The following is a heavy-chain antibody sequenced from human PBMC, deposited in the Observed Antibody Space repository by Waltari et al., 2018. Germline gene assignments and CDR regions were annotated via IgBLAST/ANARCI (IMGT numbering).Heavy chain of an antibody. J-gene: IGHJ6*02. D-gene: IGHD2-21*01. CDR1: GFSLSTSGVG. CDR2: IYWNDDK. V-gene: IGHV2-5*01. Sequence: QITLKESGPTLVKPTQTLTLTCPFSGFSLSTSGVGVGWIRQPPGKALEWLALIYWNDDKRYSPSLKSRLTITKDTSKNQVVLTMTNMDPVDTATYYCAHTDCGGDCYFGYYYGMDVWGQGTTVTVSS. CDR3: AHTDCGGDCYFGYYYGMDV.